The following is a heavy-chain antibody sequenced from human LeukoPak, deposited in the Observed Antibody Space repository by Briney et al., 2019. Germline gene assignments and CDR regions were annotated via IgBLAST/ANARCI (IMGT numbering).Heavy chain of an antibody. D-gene: IGHD6-13*01. CDR3: ARDLPIAAAGSGYFDY. CDR2: TSYRSKWYN. CDR1: GDSVSSNSAA. J-gene: IGHJ4*02. Sequence: SQTLSLTCAISGDSVSSNSAAWNWIRQSPSRGLEWLGRTSYRSKWYNDYAVSVKSRITINPDTSKNQFSLQLNSVTPEDTAVYYCARDLPIAAAGSGYFDYWGQGTLVTVSS. V-gene: IGHV6-1*01.